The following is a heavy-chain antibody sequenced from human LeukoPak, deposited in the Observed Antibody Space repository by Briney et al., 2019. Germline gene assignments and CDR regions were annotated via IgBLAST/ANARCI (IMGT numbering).Heavy chain of an antibody. CDR3: ARGYGDFGVEGRYFHS. CDR1: GGSFSGYY. CDR2: INHSGST. Sequence: PSETLSLTCAVYGGSFSGYYWSWIRQPPGKGLEWIGEINHSGSTNYNPSLRSRVTISIDTSKKHFFLKLKSVTAADTAVYYCARGYGDFGVEGRYFHSWGQGTQVTVSS. D-gene: IGHD4-17*01. J-gene: IGHJ4*02. V-gene: IGHV4-34*01.